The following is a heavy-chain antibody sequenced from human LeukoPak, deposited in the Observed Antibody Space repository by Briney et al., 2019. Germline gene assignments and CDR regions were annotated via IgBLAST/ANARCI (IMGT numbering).Heavy chain of an antibody. V-gene: IGHV4-4*07. CDR2: IYTSGST. CDR1: GGSISSYY. D-gene: IGHD6-13*01. Sequence: PSETLSLTCTVSGGSISSYYWSWIRQPAGKGLEWIGRIYTSGSTNYNPSLKSRVTMSVDTSKNQFSLKLSSVTAADTAVYYCARGGAAGYYYYMDVWGKGTMVTVSS. J-gene: IGHJ6*03. CDR3: ARGGAAGYYYYMDV.